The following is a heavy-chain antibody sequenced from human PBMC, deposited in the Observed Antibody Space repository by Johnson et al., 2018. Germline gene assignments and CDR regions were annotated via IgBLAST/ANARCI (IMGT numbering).Heavy chain of an antibody. CDR2: INSDGRST. Sequence: VQLVESGGGLVQPRGSLRLSCAASGFPFSSYWMHWFSQAPGKGLVWVSRINSDGRSTSSADSVKVRFTIARDNAKNTLDLQMNSLRVEEKAVYYCARDSNWNDLIYYYYYMDVWGKGTKVTVAS. CDR1: GFPFSSYW. J-gene: IGHJ6*03. CDR3: ARDSNWNDLIYYYYYMDV. V-gene: IGHV3-74*01. D-gene: IGHD1-1*01.